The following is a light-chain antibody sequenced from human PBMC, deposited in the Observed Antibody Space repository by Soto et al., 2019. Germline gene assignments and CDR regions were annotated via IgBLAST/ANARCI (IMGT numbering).Light chain of an antibody. J-gene: IGKJ5*01. V-gene: IGKV3-11*01. Sequence: EIVLTQSPATLSLSPGERATLSCRASQSVSSYVAWYQQKPGQAPRLLIYDASNRATGIPARFSGSGSGTDFTLTISSLEPEDFAVYYCQQRSNLPRTFGQGTRLEIK. CDR1: QSVSSY. CDR3: QQRSNLPRT. CDR2: DAS.